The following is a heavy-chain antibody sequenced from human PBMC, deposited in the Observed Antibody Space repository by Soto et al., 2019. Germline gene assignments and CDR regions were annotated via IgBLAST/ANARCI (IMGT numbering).Heavy chain of an antibody. Sequence: SETLSLTCAVYGGSFSGYYWSWIRQPPGKGLEWIGEINHSGSTNYNPSLKSRVTISVDTSKNQFSLKLSSVTAADTAVYYCARGGYCSSTSCPGYYYYGMDVWGQGTTVTVSS. CDR1: GGSFSGYY. J-gene: IGHJ6*02. V-gene: IGHV4-34*01. CDR2: INHSGST. D-gene: IGHD2-2*01. CDR3: ARGGYCSSTSCPGYYYYGMDV.